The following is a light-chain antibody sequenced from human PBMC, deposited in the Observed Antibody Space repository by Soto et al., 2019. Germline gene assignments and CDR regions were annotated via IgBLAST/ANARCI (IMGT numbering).Light chain of an antibody. CDR2: GAS. CDR3: QQFGSF. V-gene: IGKV3-20*01. CDR1: QSVDNNY. J-gene: IGKJ3*01. Sequence: EIVLTQSPGTLSLSPGERATLSCRASQSVDNNYLAWYQQKPGQAPRLLIYGASNRALGTPDRFSGSGSGTDFTLTISRLEPEDFAVYYCQQFGSFFGPGTKVDIK.